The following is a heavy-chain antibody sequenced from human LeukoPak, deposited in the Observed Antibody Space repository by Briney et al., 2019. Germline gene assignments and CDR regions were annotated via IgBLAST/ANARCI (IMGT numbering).Heavy chain of an antibody. CDR3: AGVGGYCSSTSNCYSDY. CDR2: ISSTSGYM. D-gene: IGHD2-2*01. Sequence: GGSLRLSCAASGFTFSSYTMNWVRQAPGKGLEWVSSISSTSGYMYYADSVKGRFTISRDNAKNSLYLQMNGPRAEDTAVYYCAGVGGYCSSTSNCYSDYWGQGTLVTVSS. J-gene: IGHJ4*02. V-gene: IGHV3-21*01. CDR1: GFTFSSYT.